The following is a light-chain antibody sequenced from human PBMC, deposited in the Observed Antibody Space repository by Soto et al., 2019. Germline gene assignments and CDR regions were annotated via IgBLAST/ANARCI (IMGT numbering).Light chain of an antibody. CDR2: VAS. Sequence: EIVLTQSPATLSLSPGETATLSCRASQSVRNYLAWYQQKPGQAPRLLIYVASNRATGIPARFSGTGSETDFTLTISSLEPEDFAIYYCQQRSKMPLTFGHGTKVDLK. J-gene: IGKJ1*01. CDR3: QQRSKMPLT. V-gene: IGKV3-11*01. CDR1: QSVRNY.